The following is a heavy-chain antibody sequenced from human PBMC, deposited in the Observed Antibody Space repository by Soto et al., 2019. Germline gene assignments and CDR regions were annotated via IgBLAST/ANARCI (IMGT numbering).Heavy chain of an antibody. CDR2: ISGGGNSV. J-gene: IGHJ4*02. CDR1: GFSFSTFE. Sequence: PGGSLRLSCAASGFSFSTFEMNWVRQAPGKGLEWLSYISGGGNSVYYADSVRGRFTISRDDAKNSLYPQMTSLRDEDTGVYFCVGGGLPYFDYWGQGALVTVSS. CDR3: VGGGLPYFDY. V-gene: IGHV3-48*03. D-gene: IGHD3-16*01.